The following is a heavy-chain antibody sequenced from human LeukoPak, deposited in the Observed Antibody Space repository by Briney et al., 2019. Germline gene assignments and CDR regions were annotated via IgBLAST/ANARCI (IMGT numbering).Heavy chain of an antibody. D-gene: IGHD6-19*01. Sequence: ASVKVSRKASGYTFTGYYMHWVRQAPGQGLEWMGWINPNSGGTNYAQKFQGWVTMTRDTSISTAYMEPSRLRSDDTAVYYCARAGYSSGWYVFDYWGQGTLVTVSS. J-gene: IGHJ4*02. CDR1: GYTFTGYY. CDR2: INPNSGGT. V-gene: IGHV1-2*04. CDR3: ARAGYSSGWYVFDY.